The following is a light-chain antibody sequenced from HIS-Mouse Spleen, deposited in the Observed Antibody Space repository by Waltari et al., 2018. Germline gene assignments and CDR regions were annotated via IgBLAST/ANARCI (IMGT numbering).Light chain of an antibody. V-gene: IGLV2-14*03. CDR1: SSYVGGYNY. Sequence: SALTQPASVSGSPGQSITISCTGTSSYVGGYNYVSWYQQPPGKAPKLMIYDVSNPPSGVSNRFSGSKSGNTASLTISGLQAEDEADYYCSSYTSSSFNVVFGGGTKLTVL. CDR2: DVS. CDR3: SSYTSSSFNVV. J-gene: IGLJ2*01.